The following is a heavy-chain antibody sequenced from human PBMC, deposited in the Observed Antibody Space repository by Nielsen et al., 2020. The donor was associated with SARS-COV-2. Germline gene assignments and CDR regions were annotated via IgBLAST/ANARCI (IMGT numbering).Heavy chain of an antibody. CDR1: GIPISGNSYK. CDR2: MNHGQNT. J-gene: IGHJ4*02. V-gene: IGHV4-39*07. Sequence: SETLSLTCDVSGIPISGNSYKWGWIRQPPGRGLEWIAVMNHGQNTNYNPSLWKRVTVSIDTSTNKFSLDLKSVTAADTAVYYCARGHFFDGSVYYYGLSHFDLWGQGILVTVSS. CDR3: ARGHFFDGSVYYYGLSHFDL. D-gene: IGHD3-22*01.